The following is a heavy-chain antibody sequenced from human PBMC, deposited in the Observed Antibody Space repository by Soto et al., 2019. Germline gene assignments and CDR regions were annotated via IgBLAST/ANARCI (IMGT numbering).Heavy chain of an antibody. Sequence: SVKVSCKASGGTFSSYAISWVRQAPGQGLEWMGGIIPIFGTANYAQKFQGRVTITADESTSTAYMELSSLRSEDTAVYSCASRAMVRGVIINGSFDYWGQGTLVTVSS. CDR2: IIPIFGTA. J-gene: IGHJ4*02. CDR1: GGTFSSYA. D-gene: IGHD3-10*01. CDR3: ASRAMVRGVIINGSFDY. V-gene: IGHV1-69*13.